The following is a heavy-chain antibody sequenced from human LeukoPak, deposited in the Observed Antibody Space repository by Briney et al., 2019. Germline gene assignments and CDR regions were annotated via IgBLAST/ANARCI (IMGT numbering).Heavy chain of an antibody. CDR1: GFTVSNNY. V-gene: IGHV3-66*01. J-gene: IGHJ4*02. CDR2: IYSGGST. D-gene: IGHD6-13*01. CDR3: SRERPCIGSNWYCL. Sequence: GGSLRLSCAASGFTVSNNYMRWVRQAPGKGLEWVSLIYSGGSTYYADSVKGRFIISRDNSKNTLYLQMNSLRAEDTAVYYCSRERPCIGSNWYCLWGQGTRVTVS.